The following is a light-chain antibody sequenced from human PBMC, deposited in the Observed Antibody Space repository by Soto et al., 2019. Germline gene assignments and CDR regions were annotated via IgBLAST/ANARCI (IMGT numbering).Light chain of an antibody. V-gene: IGKV3-20*01. J-gene: IGKJ1*01. Sequence: EIVLTQSPGTLSLSPGERATLSCRASQSVSSSYLAWYQQKPGQAPRLLIYDASSRATGIPDRFSGSGSGTDFTLTIRTLEPEDFAVYPCQQYGRSPWTFGQGTKV. CDR3: QQYGRSPWT. CDR2: DAS. CDR1: QSVSSSY.